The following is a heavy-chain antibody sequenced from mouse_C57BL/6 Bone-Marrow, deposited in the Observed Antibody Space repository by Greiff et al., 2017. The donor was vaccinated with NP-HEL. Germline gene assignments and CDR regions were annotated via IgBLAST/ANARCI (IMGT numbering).Heavy chain of an antibody. D-gene: IGHD2-12*01. CDR2: IYPSDSET. Sequence: QVQLQQPGAELVRPGSSVKLSCKASGYTFTSYWMDWVKQRPGQGLEWIGNIYPSDSETHYNQKFKDKATLTVDKSSSTAYMQLSSLTSEDSAVYYCARRYDHYFDYWGQGTTLTVSS. CDR1: GYTFTSYW. V-gene: IGHV1-61*01. J-gene: IGHJ2*01. CDR3: ARRYDHYFDY.